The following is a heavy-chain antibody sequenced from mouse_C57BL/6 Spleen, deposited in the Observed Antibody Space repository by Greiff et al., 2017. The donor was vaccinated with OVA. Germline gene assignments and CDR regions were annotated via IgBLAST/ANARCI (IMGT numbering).Heavy chain of an antibody. CDR1: GYTFTSYW. V-gene: IGHV1-55*01. D-gene: IGHD1-1*01. Sequence: VKLQQPGAELVKPGASVKMSCKASGYTFTSYWITWVKQRPGQGLEWIGDIYPGSGSTNYNEKFKSKATLTVDTSSSTAYMQLSSLTSEDSAVYYCARVENYGSSSDYWGQGTTLTVSS. CDR3: ARVENYGSSSDY. CDR2: IYPGSGST. J-gene: IGHJ2*01.